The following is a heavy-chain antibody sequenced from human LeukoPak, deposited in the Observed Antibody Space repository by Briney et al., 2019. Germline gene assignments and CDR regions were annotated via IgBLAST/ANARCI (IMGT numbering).Heavy chain of an antibody. Sequence: GGSLRLSCAASGFTFSSYAMHWVRQAPGKGLEWVAVISYDGSNKYYADSVKGRFTISRDNSKNTLYLQMNSLRPEDTAVYYCARDREQLAIFDYWGQGSLVTVS. J-gene: IGHJ4*02. D-gene: IGHD6-13*01. CDR2: ISYDGSNK. V-gene: IGHV3-30-3*01. CDR3: ARDREQLAIFDY. CDR1: GFTFSSYA.